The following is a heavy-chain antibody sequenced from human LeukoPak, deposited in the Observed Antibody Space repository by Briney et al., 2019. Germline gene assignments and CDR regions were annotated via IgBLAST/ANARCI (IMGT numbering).Heavy chain of an antibody. CDR1: GDSISSYH. CDR3: ARAFLFGETTNNWFDP. J-gene: IGHJ5*02. D-gene: IGHD3-10*01. Sequence: PSETLSLTCTVSGDSISSYHWSWIRQPPGKGLEWIGYISYSGGPNYNPSHKSRVTISVDTSKNQFSLKLSSVTAADTAVYYCARAFLFGETTNNWFDPWGQGTLVTVSS. V-gene: IGHV4-59*08. CDR2: ISYSGGP.